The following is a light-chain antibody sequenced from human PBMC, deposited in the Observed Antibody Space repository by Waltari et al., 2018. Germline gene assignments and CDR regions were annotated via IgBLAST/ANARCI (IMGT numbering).Light chain of an antibody. CDR2: EDN. Sequence: NFMLTQPHSVSESPGKTVTISCTRSRVRIANHYVKRYHQRPGSVPTTVIFEDNQRPSGVPDRCSGSIDSSSNSASLTISALKTEDEANYYCQSYDSSSRVVFGGGTKLTVL. J-gene: IGLJ2*01. CDR1: RVRIANHY. V-gene: IGLV6-57*03. CDR3: QSYDSSSRVV.